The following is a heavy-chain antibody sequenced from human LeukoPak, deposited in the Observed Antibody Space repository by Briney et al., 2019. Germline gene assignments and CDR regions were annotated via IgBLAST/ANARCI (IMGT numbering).Heavy chain of an antibody. CDR2: IYYSGST. D-gene: IGHD2-15*01. J-gene: IGHJ5*02. V-gene: IGHV4-59*01. Sequence: SETLSLTCTVSGGSISSYYWSWIRQPPGNGLEWIGYIYYSGSTNYNPSLKSRVTISVDTSKNQFSLKLSSVTAADTAVYYCARGYCSGGSCYLAPSFDPWGQGTLVTVSS. CDR3: ARGYCSGGSCYLAPSFDP. CDR1: GGSISSYY.